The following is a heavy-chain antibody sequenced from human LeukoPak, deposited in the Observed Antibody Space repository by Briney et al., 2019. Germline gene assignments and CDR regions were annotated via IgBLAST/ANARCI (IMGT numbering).Heavy chain of an antibody. CDR2: ISGTGGST. J-gene: IGHJ6*02. V-gene: IGHV3-23*01. Sequence: GGSLRLSCAASGFTFSSYAMSWVRQAPGKGLEWVSGISGTGGSTYYADSVKGRFTISRDNAKNSLYLQMNSLRAEDTAVYYCARSPRWVLPYYYYGMDVWGQGTTVTVSS. D-gene: IGHD1-26*01. CDR1: GFTFSSYA. CDR3: ARSPRWVLPYYYYGMDV.